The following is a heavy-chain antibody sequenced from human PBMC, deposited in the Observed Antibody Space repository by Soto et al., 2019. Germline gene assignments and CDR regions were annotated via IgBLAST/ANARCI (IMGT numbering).Heavy chain of an antibody. Sequence: PSETLSLTCAVSGGSISSGGYSWSWIRQPPGKGLEWIGYIYHSGSTNYNPSLKSRVTISVDTSKNQFSLKLSSVTAADTAVYYCARARRATMVRGVRGAFDISGQGTIVTVAS. CDR3: ARARRATMVRGVRGAFDI. V-gene: IGHV4-30-2*01. D-gene: IGHD3-10*01. CDR1: GGSISSGGYS. J-gene: IGHJ3*02. CDR2: IYHSGST.